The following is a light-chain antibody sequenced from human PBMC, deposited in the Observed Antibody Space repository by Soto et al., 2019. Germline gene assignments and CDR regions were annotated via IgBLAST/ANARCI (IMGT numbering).Light chain of an antibody. CDR2: AAS. V-gene: IGKV1-39*01. CDR1: QRVTNY. CDR3: QQTYDVPLT. Sequence: DIQMTQFPSSLSASVGDRVTITCRTSQRVTNYLNWYQQKPGKAPNLLISAASTLQSGVPSRFRGSGTGTDFTLTIISLQPEDFATYYVQQTYDVPLTSGGGTRVEIK. J-gene: IGKJ4*01.